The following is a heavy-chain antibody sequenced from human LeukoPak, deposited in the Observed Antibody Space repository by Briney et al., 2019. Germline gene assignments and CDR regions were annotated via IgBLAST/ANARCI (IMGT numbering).Heavy chain of an antibody. J-gene: IGHJ4*02. CDR1: GFTFSSYG. Sequence: GGSLRRSCAASGFTFSSYGMHWVRQAPGKGLEWVAVIWYDGSNKYYADSVKGRFTISRDNSKNTLYLQMNSLRAEDTAVYYCAKLGVGSTDYFDYWGQGTLVTVSS. D-gene: IGHD1-26*01. CDR2: IWYDGSNK. V-gene: IGHV3-33*06. CDR3: AKLGVGSTDYFDY.